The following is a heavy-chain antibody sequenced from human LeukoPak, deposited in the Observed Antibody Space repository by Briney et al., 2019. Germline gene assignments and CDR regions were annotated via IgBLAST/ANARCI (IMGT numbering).Heavy chain of an antibody. Sequence: SETLSLTRSVSGGSLSLYYWNWIRQPAGKGLEWIGRIFTSGITNHNPSLKSRVTMSVDTSKCQFSLNLSSVTAADTAVYYCARESSGTYYNPLGYMDVWGKGTTVTVSS. J-gene: IGHJ6*03. D-gene: IGHD3-10*01. CDR1: GGSLSLYY. CDR3: ARESSGTYYNPLGYMDV. CDR2: IFTSGIT. V-gene: IGHV4-4*07.